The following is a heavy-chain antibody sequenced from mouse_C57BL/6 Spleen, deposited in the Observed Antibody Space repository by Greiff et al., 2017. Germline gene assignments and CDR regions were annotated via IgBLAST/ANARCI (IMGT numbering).Heavy chain of an antibody. CDR2: INPSNGGT. CDR3: ARDWEGYYAMDY. D-gene: IGHD4-1*01. J-gene: IGHJ4*01. Sequence: QVQLQQPGTELVKPGASVKLSCKASGYTFTSYWMHWVKQRPGQGLEWIGNINPSNGGTNYNEKFQSKATLTVDKSSSTAYMQLSSLTSDDSAVYYCARDWEGYYAMDYWGQGTSVTVSS. V-gene: IGHV1-53*01. CDR1: GYTFTSYW.